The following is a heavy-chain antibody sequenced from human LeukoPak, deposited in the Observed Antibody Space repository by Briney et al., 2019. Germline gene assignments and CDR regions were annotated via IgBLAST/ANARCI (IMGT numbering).Heavy chain of an antibody. CDR3: ARDSGHGWYDV. D-gene: IGHD6-19*01. V-gene: IGHV1-2*02. CDR2: INPNSGGT. Sequence: GASVKVSCKASGYTFTAYYIHCVRQAPGQGLEWMGWINPNSGGTNYAQKFQDSVTMTRDTSISTAYLELSRLTSDDTAVYYCARDSGHGWYDVWGQGTLVAVSS. J-gene: IGHJ4*02. CDR1: GYTFTAYY.